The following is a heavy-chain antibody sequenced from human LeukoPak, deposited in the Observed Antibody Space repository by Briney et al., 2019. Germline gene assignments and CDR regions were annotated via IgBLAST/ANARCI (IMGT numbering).Heavy chain of an antibody. D-gene: IGHD3-22*01. Sequence: ASVKVSCKASGYTFTGYYMHWVRQAPGQGLEWMGIINPSGGSTSYAQKFQGRVTMTRDTSTSTVYMELSSLRAEDTAVYYCARAMMVVANLWGVFDYWGQGTLVTVSS. V-gene: IGHV1-46*01. J-gene: IGHJ4*02. CDR3: ARAMMVVANLWGVFDY. CDR1: GYTFTGYY. CDR2: INPSGGST.